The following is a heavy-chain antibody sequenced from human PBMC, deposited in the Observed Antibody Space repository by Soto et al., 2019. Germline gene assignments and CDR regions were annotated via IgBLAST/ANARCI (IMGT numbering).Heavy chain of an antibody. CDR1: GFTFSSYA. D-gene: IGHD4-17*01. CDR3: AKDVIYGGHYYFQY. J-gene: IGHJ4*02. V-gene: IGHV3-23*01. CDR2: ISGSGGST. Sequence: GGSLRLSCAASGFTFSSYAMSWVRQAPGKGLEWVSGISGSGGSTDYADSVKGRFTISRDKSKNTLYLQMNSLRAEDTAVYFCAKDVIYGGHYYFQYWGQGTLVTVSS.